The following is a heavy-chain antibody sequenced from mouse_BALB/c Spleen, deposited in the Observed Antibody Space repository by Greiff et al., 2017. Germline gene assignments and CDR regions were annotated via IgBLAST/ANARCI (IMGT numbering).Heavy chain of an antibody. D-gene: IGHD1-1*01. CDR1: GYTFTSYW. V-gene: IGHV1-69*02. CDR3: TSFYYYGSSYVAY. Sequence: QVHVKQPGAELVRPGASVKLSCKASGYTFTSYWINWVKQRPGQGLEWIGNIYPSDSYTNYNQKFKDKATLTVDKSSSTAYMQLSSPTSEDSAVYYCTSFYYYGSSYVAYWGQGTLVTVSA. J-gene: IGHJ3*01. CDR2: IYPSDSYT.